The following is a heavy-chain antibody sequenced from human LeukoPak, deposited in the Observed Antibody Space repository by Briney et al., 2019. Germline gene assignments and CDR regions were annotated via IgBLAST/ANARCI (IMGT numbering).Heavy chain of an antibody. V-gene: IGHV3-15*01. CDR2: IKSKTDGGTT. CDR1: GFTFSNAW. J-gene: IGHJ4*02. D-gene: IGHD2-15*01. CDR3: TTDGEYCSGGSCYKHFDY. Sequence: PGGSLRLSCAASGFTFSNAWMSWVRQAPGKGLEWVGRIKSKTDGGTTDYAAPVKGRFTISRDDPKNTLYLQMNSLKTEDTAVYYCTTDGEYCSGGSCYKHFDYWGQGTLVTVSS.